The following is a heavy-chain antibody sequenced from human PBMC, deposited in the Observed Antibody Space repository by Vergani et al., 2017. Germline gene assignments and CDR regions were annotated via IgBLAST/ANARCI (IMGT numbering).Heavy chain of an antibody. CDR3: ARDGVLIAAAGSPYYYYYMDV. V-gene: IGHV3-48*03. Sequence: EVQLVESGGGLVQPGGSLRLSCAASGFTFSSYEMNSVRQAPGKGLEWVSYISSSGSTIYYADSVKGRFTISRDNAKNSLYLQMNSLRAEDTAVYYCARDGVLIAAAGSPYYYYYMDVWGKGTTVTVSS. J-gene: IGHJ6*03. CDR2: ISSSGSTI. CDR1: GFTFSSYE. D-gene: IGHD6-13*01.